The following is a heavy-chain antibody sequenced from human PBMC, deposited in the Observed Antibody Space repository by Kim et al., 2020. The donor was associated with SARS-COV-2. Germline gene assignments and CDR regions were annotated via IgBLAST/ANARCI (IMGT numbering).Heavy chain of an antibody. V-gene: IGHV3-74*01. J-gene: IGHJ5*02. CDR1: GFRFTDNY. CDR3: VRDCGEVAAGKQQWFKWFDP. D-gene: IGHD5-18*01. Sequence: GGSLRLSCAASGFRFTDNYMHWIRQVPGKGLMWVADVDHHGTNAAYADSVRGRFTISRDNSKNMMYLQMNSLRVEDTAVYYCVRDCGEVAAGKQQWFKWFDPWGQGTLVTVSS. CDR2: VDHHGTNA.